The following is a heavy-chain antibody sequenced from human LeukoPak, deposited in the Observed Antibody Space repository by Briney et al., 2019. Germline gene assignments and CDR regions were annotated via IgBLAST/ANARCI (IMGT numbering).Heavy chain of an antibody. CDR1: GFTVSSNY. V-gene: IGHV3-53*01. CDR3: AKVLFPFLYYFDS. D-gene: IGHD2/OR15-2a*01. CDR2: IYSGGST. Sequence: GGSLRLSCAASGFTVSSNYMSWVRQAPGKGLEWVSVIYSGGSTYYADSVKGRFTISRDNSKNTLYLQMNSLRAGDTAVYYCAKVLFPFLYYFDSWGQGTLVTVSS. J-gene: IGHJ4*02.